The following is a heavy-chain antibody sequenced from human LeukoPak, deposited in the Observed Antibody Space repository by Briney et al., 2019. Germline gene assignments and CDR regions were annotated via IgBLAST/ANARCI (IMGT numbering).Heavy chain of an antibody. Sequence: GGSLRLSCAASGFTFSSYSMNWVRQAPGKGLEWVSSISSSSSYIYYADSVKGRFTISSDNSKNTLYLQMNNLRAEDTAVYYCARDGSGGYRNRGVFDIWGQGTMVTASS. V-gene: IGHV3-21*04. CDR3: ARDGSGGYRNRGVFDI. CDR2: ISSSSSYI. J-gene: IGHJ3*02. CDR1: GFTFSSYS. D-gene: IGHD5-18*01.